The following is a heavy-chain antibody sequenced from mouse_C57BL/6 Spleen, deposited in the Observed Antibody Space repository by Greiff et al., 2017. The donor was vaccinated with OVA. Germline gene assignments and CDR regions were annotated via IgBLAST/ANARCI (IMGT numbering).Heavy chain of an antibody. V-gene: IGHV1-64*01. J-gene: IGHJ2*01. Sequence: VQRVESGAELVKPGASVKLSCKASGYTFTSYWMHWVKQRPGQGLEWIGMIHPNSGSTNYNEKFKSKATLTVDKSSSTAYMQLSSLTSEDSAVYYCARWVGYFDYWGQGTTLTVSS. CDR3: ARWVGYFDY. CDR2: IHPNSGST. D-gene: IGHD1-1*02. CDR1: GYTFTSYW.